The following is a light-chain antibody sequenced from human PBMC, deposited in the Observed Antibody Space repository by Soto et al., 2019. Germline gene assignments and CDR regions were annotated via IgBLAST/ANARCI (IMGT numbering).Light chain of an antibody. CDR1: QSVSSN. CDR2: GAS. J-gene: IGKJ1*01. CDR3: QQYNNSPRT. Sequence: EIVMTQSPATLSVSPGERATLSCRASQSVSSNLAWYQKKPGQAPRLLIYGASTRATGIPARFSGSGSGTEFTLTISILQSEDFVVDDGQQYNNSPRTFGQGTKVEIK. V-gene: IGKV3-15*01.